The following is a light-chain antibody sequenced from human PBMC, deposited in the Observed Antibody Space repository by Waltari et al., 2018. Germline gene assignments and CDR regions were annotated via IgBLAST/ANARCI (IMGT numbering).Light chain of an antibody. Sequence: DIQMPQSPSTLSASVGDRVTITCRASQSFSHGLAWYQQKPGKAPKLLIYEASTLESGLPSRFSGSGSGTEFTLTISSLQPDDSATYFCQQYNRYPYTFGQGTKLEIK. CDR1: QSFSHG. CDR3: QQYNRYPYT. CDR2: EAS. V-gene: IGKV1-5*03. J-gene: IGKJ2*01.